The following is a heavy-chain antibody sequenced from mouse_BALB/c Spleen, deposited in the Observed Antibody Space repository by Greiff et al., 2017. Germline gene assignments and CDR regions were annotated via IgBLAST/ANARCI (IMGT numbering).Heavy chain of an antibody. CDR1: GDSITSGY. Sequence: EVKLLESGPSLVKPSQTLSLTCSVTGDSITSGYWNWIRKFPGNKLEYMGYISYSGSTYYNPSLKSRISITRDTSKNQYYLQLNSVTTEDTATYYCARGGYDYEGAWFAYWGQGTLVTVSA. D-gene: IGHD2-4*01. CDR3: ARGGYDYEGAWFAY. CDR2: ISYSGST. J-gene: IGHJ3*01. V-gene: IGHV3-8*02.